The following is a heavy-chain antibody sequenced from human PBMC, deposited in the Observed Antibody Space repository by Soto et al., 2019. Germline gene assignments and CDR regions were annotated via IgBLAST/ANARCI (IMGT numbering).Heavy chain of an antibody. Sequence: GGSLRLSCAASGFTFSSYAMHWVRQAPGKGLEWVAVISYDGSNKYYADSVKGRFTISRDNSKNTLYLQMNSLRAEDTAVYYCASGMVVTAINAFDIWGQGTMVTVSS. CDR3: ASGMVVTAINAFDI. CDR1: GFTFSSYA. D-gene: IGHD2-21*02. J-gene: IGHJ3*02. V-gene: IGHV3-30*04. CDR2: ISYDGSNK.